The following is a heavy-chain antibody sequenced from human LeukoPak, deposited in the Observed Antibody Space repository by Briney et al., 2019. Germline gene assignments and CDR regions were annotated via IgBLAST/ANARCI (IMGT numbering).Heavy chain of an antibody. CDR1: GFTFSNYW. D-gene: IGHD2-2*01. CDR2: LNSDGDST. Sequence: GRSLRLSCAASGFTFSNYWMHWVRQAPGKGLVWVSRLNSDGDSTSYADSVKGRFTISRDNAKNTLCLQMNSLRAEDTAVYYCAREYCSSSSCYFDYWGQGTLVTVPS. CDR3: AREYCSSSSCYFDY. V-gene: IGHV3-74*01. J-gene: IGHJ4*02.